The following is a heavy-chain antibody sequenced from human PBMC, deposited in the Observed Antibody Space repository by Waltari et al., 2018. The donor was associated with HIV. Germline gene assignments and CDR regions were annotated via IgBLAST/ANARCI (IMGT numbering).Heavy chain of an antibody. CDR2: ISSSSSTI. CDR3: ARDLPYYYGSGSYYNEGIDY. CDR1: GFTFSSYS. V-gene: IGHV3-48*04. D-gene: IGHD3-10*01. J-gene: IGHJ4*02. Sequence: QPGGSLRLSCAASGFTFSSYSMNWVRQAPGKGLEWVSYISSSSSTIYYADSVKGRFTISRDNAKNSLYLQMNSLRAEDTAVYYCARDLPYYYGSGSYYNEGIDYWGQGTLVTVSS.